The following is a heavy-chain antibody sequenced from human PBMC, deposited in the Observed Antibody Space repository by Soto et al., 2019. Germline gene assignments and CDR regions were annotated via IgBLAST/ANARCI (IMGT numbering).Heavy chain of an antibody. D-gene: IGHD3-10*01. CDR1: GYTFTSYY. J-gene: IGHJ6*03. V-gene: IGHV1-46*03. CDR3: ARDGHYGAGRYSPHYCYYMDV. Sequence: QVQLVQSGAEVKKPGASVKVSCKASGYTFTSYYMHWVRQAPGQGLEWMGIINPSGGSTSYAQKFQGRVTMTRDTSTSTVYIELSSMRSEDTAVYYCARDGHYGAGRYSPHYCYYMDVWGKGTTVTVSS. CDR2: INPSGGST.